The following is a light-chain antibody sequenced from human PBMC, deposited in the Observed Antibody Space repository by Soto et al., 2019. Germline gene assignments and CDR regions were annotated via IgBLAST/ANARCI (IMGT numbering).Light chain of an antibody. CDR3: SSYAGSNNVV. CDR2: EVS. V-gene: IGLV2-8*01. CDR1: SSDVGGYNH. Sequence: QSALTQPPSASGSPGQSVTISCTGTSSDVGGYNHVSWYQQHAGKAPKLMIYEVSKRPSGVPDRFSGSKSGSTASLTVSGLQADDEADYYCSSYAGSNNVVFGGGTKLTVL. J-gene: IGLJ2*01.